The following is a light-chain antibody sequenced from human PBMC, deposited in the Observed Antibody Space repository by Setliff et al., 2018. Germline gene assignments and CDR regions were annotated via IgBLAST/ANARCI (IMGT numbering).Light chain of an antibody. CDR2: YDR. CDR3: QVSDTNSDLFVL. Sequence: SYELTQPPSVSVAPGKTARITCGGNNIGSKGVHWYQQKPGQAPVLVIYYDRDRPSGIPERFSGSNSGNTATLTISRVEVGDEADYYCQVSDTNSDLFVLFGGGTKVTVL. J-gene: IGLJ2*01. CDR1: NIGSKG. V-gene: IGLV3-21*04.